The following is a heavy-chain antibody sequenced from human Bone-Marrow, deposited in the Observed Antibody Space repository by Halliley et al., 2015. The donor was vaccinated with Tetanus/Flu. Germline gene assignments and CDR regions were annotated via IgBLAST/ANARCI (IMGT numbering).Heavy chain of an antibody. V-gene: IGHV1-69*01. J-gene: IGHJ3*02. D-gene: IGHD1-20*01. CDR3: ARVGKYNWIDGIAFDI. CDR1: GSTFNSFA. Sequence: QLVQSGAEVKKPGSSVKVSCKASGSTFNSFAINWVRQAPGHGLEWMGGIIPIFGTTKYAQKFQGRVTITADESTRTVYMELSSLRSEDTAVYYCARVGKYNWIDGIAFDIWGQGTIVPVSS. CDR2: IIPIFGTT.